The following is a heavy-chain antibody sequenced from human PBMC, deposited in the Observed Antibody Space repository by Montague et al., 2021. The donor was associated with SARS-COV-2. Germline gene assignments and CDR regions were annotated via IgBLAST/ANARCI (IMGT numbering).Heavy chain of an antibody. J-gene: IGHJ4*02. CDR1: GGSTTSANYY. D-gene: IGHD1-26*01. CDR3: ASQSGSYYHYFDL. V-gene: IGHV4-31*03. Sequence: TLSLTCSVSGGSTTSANYYWSWIRQHPGKGLEFIGYIYYSGSSFYNPSLKSRLTISVDTSKNRFSLRLSSVTAADTAIYFCASQSGSYYHYFDLWGQGTLVTVSS. CDR2: IYYSGSS.